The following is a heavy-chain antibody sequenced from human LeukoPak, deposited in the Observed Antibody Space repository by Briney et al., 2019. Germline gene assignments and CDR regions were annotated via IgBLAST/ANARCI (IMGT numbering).Heavy chain of an antibody. V-gene: IGHV3-21*01. CDR3: ARHLQYGSGSYSQGDDAFDI. CDR2: ISSSSSYI. CDR1: GFTFSSYS. D-gene: IGHD3-10*01. Sequence: GGSLRLSCAASGFTFSSYSMNWVRQAPGKGLEWVSSISSSSSYIYYADSVKGRFTISRDNAKNSLYLQMNSLRAEDTAVYYCARHLQYGSGSYSQGDDAFDIWGQGTMVTVSS. J-gene: IGHJ3*02.